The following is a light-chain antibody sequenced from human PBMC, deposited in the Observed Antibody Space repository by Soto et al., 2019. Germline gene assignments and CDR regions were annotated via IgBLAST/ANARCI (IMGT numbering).Light chain of an antibody. CDR2: AAS. J-gene: IGKJ4*01. CDR3: QKYNSAPLT. V-gene: IGKV1-27*01. Sequence: DIQMTQSPSSLSASVGDRVTITCRASQGISNYLAWYQQKPGKVPKVLIYAASTLRSGVPSRFSGGGSGTGFTLTISSLQPEDVATYYCQKYNSAPLTFGGGTKVDIK. CDR1: QGISNY.